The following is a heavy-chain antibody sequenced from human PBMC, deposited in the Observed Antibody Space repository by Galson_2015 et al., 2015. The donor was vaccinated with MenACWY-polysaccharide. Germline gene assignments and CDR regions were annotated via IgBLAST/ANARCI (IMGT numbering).Heavy chain of an antibody. J-gene: IGHJ4*02. Sequence: SLRLSCAASGFTFSSYDMTWVRQAPGKGLEWVSVISASGGTTYYADSVKGRFTISRDNSKNTLYLEVNSLRADDTAVYHCAREYYYDSSGSSLDYWGQGTLVTVSS. CDR3: AREYYYDSSGSSLDY. V-gene: IGHV3-23*01. CDR2: ISASGGTT. CDR1: GFTFSSYD. D-gene: IGHD3-22*01.